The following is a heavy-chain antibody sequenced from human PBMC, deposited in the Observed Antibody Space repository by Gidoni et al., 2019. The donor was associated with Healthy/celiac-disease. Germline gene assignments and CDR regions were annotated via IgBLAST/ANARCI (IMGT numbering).Heavy chain of an antibody. Sequence: QVQLVQSGAAVQKPGASVQVSSSASGSTFTGYSMHWVRQAPGQGLAGMGWLNPNSGGKKYEQKCQGRVTMTRDTSISTAYMELSRRRSDDTAGYYCARDPRYWSGGSCCYFDYWGQGTLVTVSS. CDR1: GSTFTGYS. CDR2: LNPNSGGK. J-gene: IGHJ4*02. V-gene: IGHV1-2*02. CDR3: ARDPRYWSGGSCCYFDY. D-gene: IGHD2-15*01.